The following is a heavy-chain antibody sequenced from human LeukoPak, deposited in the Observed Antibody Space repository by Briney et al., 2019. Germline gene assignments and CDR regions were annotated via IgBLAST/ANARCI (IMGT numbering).Heavy chain of an antibody. V-gene: IGHV3-23*01. Sequence: PGGSLSLSCAASGFTFSSYAMSWVRQAPGKGLEWVSAISGSGGSTYYADSVKGRFTISRDNSKNTLYLQMNSLRAEDTAVYYCAKGFVTMVRGVIITYPYYFDYWGQGTLVTVSS. CDR3: AKGFVTMVRGVIITYPYYFDY. D-gene: IGHD3-10*01. J-gene: IGHJ4*02. CDR2: ISGSGGST. CDR1: GFTFSSYA.